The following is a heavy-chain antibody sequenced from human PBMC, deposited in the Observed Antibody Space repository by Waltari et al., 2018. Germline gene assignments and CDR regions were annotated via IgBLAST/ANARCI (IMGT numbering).Heavy chain of an antibody. Sequence: QVQLVESGGGVVQPGRSLRLSCAASGFTFSSYAMHWVRQAPGKGLEWVAVISYDGSNKYYADSVKGRFTISRDNSKNTLYLQMNSLRAEDTAVYYCARAADIVVVVAPYGMDVWGQGTTVTVSS. CDR2: ISYDGSNK. CDR1: GFTFSSYA. D-gene: IGHD2-15*01. CDR3: ARAADIVVVVAPYGMDV. V-gene: IGHV3-30-3*01. J-gene: IGHJ6*02.